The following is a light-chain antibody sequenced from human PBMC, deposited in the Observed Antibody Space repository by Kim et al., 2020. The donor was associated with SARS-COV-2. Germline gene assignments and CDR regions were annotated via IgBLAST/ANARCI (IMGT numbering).Light chain of an antibody. CDR1: QSVSTY. J-gene: IGKJ4*01. Sequence: DIVLTQSPATLSLSPGERATLSCRASQSVSTYLAWYQQRSGQAPRVLIYDASNRATGIPARFSGSGSGTDCTLTISSLQPEDFAVYYCEQRSSWPLTFGGRTKVDIK. CDR2: DAS. V-gene: IGKV3-11*01. CDR3: EQRSSWPLT.